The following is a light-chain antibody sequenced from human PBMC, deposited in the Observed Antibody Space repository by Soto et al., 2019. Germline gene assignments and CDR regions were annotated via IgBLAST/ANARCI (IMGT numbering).Light chain of an antibody. CDR2: AAS. CDR3: QQSYSTPRT. Sequence: DIQMTQSPSSLSASVGDRVTITCRASQSISSYLNWYQQKPGKAPKLLIYAASSLQSGVPSRFSGSVSGTDFTLPISTLQPEDFATYYCQQSYSTPRTFGQWTKVGIK. V-gene: IGKV1-39*01. CDR1: QSISSY. J-gene: IGKJ1*01.